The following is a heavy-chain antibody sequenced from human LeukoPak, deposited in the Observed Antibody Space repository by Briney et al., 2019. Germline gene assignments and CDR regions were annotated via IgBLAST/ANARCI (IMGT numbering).Heavy chain of an antibody. J-gene: IGHJ6*03. CDR2: MSPNSGNT. Sequence: ASVKVSCKASGYTFTSYDINWVRQATGQGLEWMGWMSPNSGNTGYAQKFQGRVTMTRNTSISTAYMELSSLRSEDTAVYYCARAKSQYDFWSGYRPYYYYMDVWGKGITVTVSS. CDR1: GYTFTSYD. CDR3: ARAKSQYDFWSGYRPYYYYMDV. D-gene: IGHD3-3*01. V-gene: IGHV1-8*01.